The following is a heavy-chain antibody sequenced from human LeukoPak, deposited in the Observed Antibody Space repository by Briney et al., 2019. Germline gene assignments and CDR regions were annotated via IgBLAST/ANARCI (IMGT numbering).Heavy chain of an antibody. CDR1: GFTFTSYT. CDR3: ARDFTNIRGGGYFDN. Sequence: GGSLRLSCAASGFTFTSYTMNWVRQAPGKGLEWVSSISSSSNYIYYADSVKGRFTISRDNAKNSLYLQMNSLRAEDTAVYHCARDFTNIRGGGYFDNWGQGTLVTVSS. J-gene: IGHJ4*02. V-gene: IGHV3-21*01. D-gene: IGHD2-15*01. CDR2: ISSSSNYI.